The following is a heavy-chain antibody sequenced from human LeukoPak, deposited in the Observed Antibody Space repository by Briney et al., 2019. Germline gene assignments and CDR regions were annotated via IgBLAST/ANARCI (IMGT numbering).Heavy chain of an antibody. J-gene: IGHJ6*02. D-gene: IGHD6-13*01. CDR2: IKQDGSEK. Sequence: GGSLRLSCAASGFTFSSYWMSWVRQAPGKGLEWVANIKQDGSEKHYVDSVKGRFTISRDNAKNSLYLQMNSLRAEDTAVYYCAAGVAAAGAGYYYYYGMDVWGQGTTVTVSS. V-gene: IGHV3-7*01. CDR1: GFTFSSYW. CDR3: AAGVAAAGAGYYYYYGMDV.